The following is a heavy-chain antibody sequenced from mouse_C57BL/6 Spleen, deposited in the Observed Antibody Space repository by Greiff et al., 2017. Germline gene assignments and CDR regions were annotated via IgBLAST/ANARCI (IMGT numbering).Heavy chain of an antibody. CDR3: ARLFYYYGSSYDYYAMDY. Sequence: DVKLVESGGGLVKPGGSLKLSCAASGFTFSDYGMHWVRQAPEKGLEWVAYISSGSSTIYYADTVKGRFTISRDNAKNTLFLQMTSLRSEETAMYYCARLFYYYGSSYDYYAMDYWGQGTSVTVSS. CDR1: GFTFSDYG. CDR2: ISSGSSTI. V-gene: IGHV5-17*01. J-gene: IGHJ4*01. D-gene: IGHD1-1*01.